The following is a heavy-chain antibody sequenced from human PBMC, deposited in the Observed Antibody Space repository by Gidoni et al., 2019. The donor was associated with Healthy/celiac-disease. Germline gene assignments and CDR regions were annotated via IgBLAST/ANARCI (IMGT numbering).Heavy chain of an antibody. CDR2: IKSRTDGGKT. Sequence: EVHLLESRSGVAQPGGALRLASAAAGFTFSNSWMNWVRQAPGTALEWVGRIKSRTDGGKTDYAAPVKRRFTISRDDSNNTLYLQMNSLKTEDTAVYYCTPDSLTMNDAFDIWGQGTLVPVLS. CDR1: GFTFSNSW. D-gene: IGHD3-22*01. J-gene: IGHJ3*02. V-gene: IGHV3-15*07. CDR3: TPDSLTMNDAFDI.